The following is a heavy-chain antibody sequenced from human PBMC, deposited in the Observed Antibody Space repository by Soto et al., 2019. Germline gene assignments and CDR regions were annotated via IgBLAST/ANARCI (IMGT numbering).Heavy chain of an antibody. Sequence: ASVKVSCKASGYTFTGYYMHWVRQAPGQGLEWMGWINPNSGGTNYAQKFQGWVTMTRDTSISTAYMELSRLRSDDTAVYYCARGHYGDYADWFAPWGQGTRVTVSS. V-gene: IGHV1-2*04. D-gene: IGHD4-17*01. J-gene: IGHJ5*02. CDR3: ARGHYGDYADWFAP. CDR1: GYTFTGYY. CDR2: INPNSGGT.